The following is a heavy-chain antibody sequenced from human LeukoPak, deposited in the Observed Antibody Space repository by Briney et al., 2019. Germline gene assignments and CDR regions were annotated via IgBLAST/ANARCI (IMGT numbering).Heavy chain of an antibody. J-gene: IGHJ6*02. CDR3: ARDRAVNLKGYCSGGSCYSGYYYGMDV. Sequence: SETLSLTCTVSGGSISSYYWSWIRQPAGKGLEWIGRIYTSGSTNYNPSLKSRVTMSVDTSKNQFSLKLSSVTAADTAVYYCARDRAVNLKGYCSGGSCYSGYYYGMDVWGQGTTVTVSS. CDR2: IYTSGST. D-gene: IGHD2-15*01. CDR1: GGSISSYY. V-gene: IGHV4-4*07.